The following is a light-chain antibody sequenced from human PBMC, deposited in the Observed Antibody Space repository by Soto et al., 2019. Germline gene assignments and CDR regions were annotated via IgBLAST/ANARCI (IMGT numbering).Light chain of an antibody. Sequence: QAVVTQPPSVSGAPGQRVTISCTGSSSNIGAGYDVHWYQHLPGTAPKFLIYGNSNRPSGVPDRFSGSKSGTSASLAITGLQAEDEADYYCQSYDSSPSGYVFGTGTKVTVL. CDR2: GNS. J-gene: IGLJ1*01. CDR1: SSNIGAGYD. V-gene: IGLV1-40*01. CDR3: QSYDSSPSGYV.